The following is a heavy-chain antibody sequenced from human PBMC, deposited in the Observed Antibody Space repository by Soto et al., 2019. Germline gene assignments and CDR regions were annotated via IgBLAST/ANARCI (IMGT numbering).Heavy chain of an antibody. J-gene: IGHJ3*02. CDR1: GFTFDDYA. CDR2: ISWNSGSI. CDR3: AKGLRVVPFDAFDI. Sequence: GGSLGLSCAASGFTFDDYAMHWVRQGPGKGLEWVSGISWNSGSIGYADSVKGRFTISRDNAKNSLYLQMNSLRAEDTALYYCAKGLRVVPFDAFDIWGQGTMVTVSS. D-gene: IGHD3-3*01. V-gene: IGHV3-9*01.